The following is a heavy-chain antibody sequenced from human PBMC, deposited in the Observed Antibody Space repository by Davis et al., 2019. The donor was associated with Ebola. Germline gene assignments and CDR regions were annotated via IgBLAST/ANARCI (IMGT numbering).Heavy chain of an antibody. V-gene: IGHV1-2*04. CDR3: ARGIGMATIRYFDY. J-gene: IGHJ4*02. CDR1: GYTFTGYY. CDR2: INPNSGGT. Sequence: ASVKVSCKASGYTFTGYYMHWVRQAPGQGLEWMGWINPNSGGTNYAQKFQGWVTMTRDTSISTAYLELSRLRSDDTAVYYCARGIGMATIRYFDYWGQGTLVTVSS. D-gene: IGHD5-24*01.